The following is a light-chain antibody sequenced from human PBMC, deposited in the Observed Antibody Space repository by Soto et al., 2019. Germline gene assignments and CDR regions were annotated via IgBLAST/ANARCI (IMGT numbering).Light chain of an antibody. V-gene: IGKV3-11*01. CDR3: QQRSYWPPGYS. CDR1: QSVSTS. Sequence: EVGLTQSPDTPSLSPGDRATLSCMASQSVSTSLGWSQQKFGQAPRLLIYDASKRATAIPARFSGSGSGPDCTLTISNLEPDDFAAYYCQQRSYWPPGYSVGQGTRLEI. J-gene: IGKJ2*01. CDR2: DAS.